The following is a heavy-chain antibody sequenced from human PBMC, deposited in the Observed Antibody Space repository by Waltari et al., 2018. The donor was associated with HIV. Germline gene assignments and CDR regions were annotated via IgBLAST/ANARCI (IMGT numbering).Heavy chain of an antibody. Sequence: QLVQSGEEVKQSGESLRLCCVGSGYFFASYWIGWVRRLPGAGLVWVGSIDPGDSETRYGPSFHGQVTISAEKSTSAAYLEWGGLKASDSGTYFCARQWSGSNGWFAYWGKGTLVTVS. CDR2: IDPGDSET. D-gene: IGHD6-19*01. CDR1: GYFFASYW. CDR3: ARQWSGSNGWFAY. V-gene: IGHV5-51*01. J-gene: IGHJ4*02.